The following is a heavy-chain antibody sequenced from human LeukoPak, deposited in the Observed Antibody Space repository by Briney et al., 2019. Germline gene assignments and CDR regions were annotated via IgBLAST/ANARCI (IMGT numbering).Heavy chain of an antibody. CDR3: ARNSPYYDFWSGYLDYYYMDV. CDR1: GGSISSYY. V-gene: IGHV4-59*01. J-gene: IGHJ6*03. CDR2: IYYSGST. Sequence: PSETLSLTCTVSGGSISSYYWSWIRQPPGKGLEWIGYIYYSGSTNYNPSLKSRVTISVDTSKNQFSLKLSSVTAADTAVYYCARNSPYYDFWSGYLDYYYMDVWGKGTTVTVSS. D-gene: IGHD3-3*01.